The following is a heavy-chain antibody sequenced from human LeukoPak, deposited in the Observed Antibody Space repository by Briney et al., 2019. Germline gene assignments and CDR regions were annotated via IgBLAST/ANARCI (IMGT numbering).Heavy chain of an antibody. CDR3: ARYSSGYWGDY. J-gene: IGHJ4*02. CDR1: GYSISSGYY. D-gene: IGHD3-22*01. Sequence: SETLSLTCTVSGYSISSGYYWGWIRQPPGKGLEWIGEIYHSGSTNYNPSLKSRVTISVDKSKNQFSLKLDSVTAADTAVYYCARYSSGYWGDYWGQGTLVTVSS. CDR2: IYHSGST. V-gene: IGHV4-38-2*02.